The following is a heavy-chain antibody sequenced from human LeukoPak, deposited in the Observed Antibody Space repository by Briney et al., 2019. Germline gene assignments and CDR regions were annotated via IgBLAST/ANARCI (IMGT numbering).Heavy chain of an antibody. V-gene: IGHV4-59*08. CDR3: ARLEGRYCSGGSCHFDY. CDR1: GGSISSYY. Sequence: PETLSLTCTVSGGSISSYYWSWIRQPPGKGLEWIGYIYYSGSTNYNPSLKSRVTISVDTSKNQFSLKLSSVTAADTAVYYCARLEGRYCSGGSCHFDYWGQGTLVTVSS. D-gene: IGHD2-15*01. CDR2: IYYSGST. J-gene: IGHJ4*02.